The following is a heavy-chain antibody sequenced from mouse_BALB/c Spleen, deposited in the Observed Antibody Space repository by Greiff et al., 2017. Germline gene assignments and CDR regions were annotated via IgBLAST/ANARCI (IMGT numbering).Heavy chain of an antibody. V-gene: IGHV1S56*01. J-gene: IGHJ4*01. CDR1: GYTFTSYY. CDR3: ARGLRRLTMDY. D-gene: IGHD2-2*01. Sequence: QVQLKQSGPELVKPGASVRISCKASGYTFTSYYIHWVKQRPGQGLEWIGWIYPGNVNTKYNEKFKGKATLTADKSSSTAYMQLSSLTSEDSAVYFCARGLRRLTMDYWGQGTSVTVSS. CDR2: IYPGNVNT.